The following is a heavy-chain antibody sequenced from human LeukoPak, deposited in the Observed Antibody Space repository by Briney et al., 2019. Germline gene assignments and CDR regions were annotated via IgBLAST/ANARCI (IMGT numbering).Heavy chain of an antibody. J-gene: IGHJ4*02. CDR3: AKALFGSPSGFDY. CDR2: ISGSGGST. V-gene: IGHV3-23*01. CDR1: GFTFSSYA. Sequence: GGSLRLSCAASGFTFSSYAMSWVRQAPGKGLEWVSAISGSGGSTYYADSVKGRFTISRDNSKNTLYQQMNSLRAEDTAVYYCAKALFGSPSGFDYWGQGTLVTVSS. D-gene: IGHD3-3*01.